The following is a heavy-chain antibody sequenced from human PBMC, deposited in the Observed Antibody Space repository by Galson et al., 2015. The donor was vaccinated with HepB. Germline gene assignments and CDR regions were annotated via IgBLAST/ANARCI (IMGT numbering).Heavy chain of an antibody. Sequence: QSGAEVKKPGASVKVSCKASGYTFTRYGISWVRQAPGQGLEWMGRISGYNGDTEYARNFQGRVTMTADTSTSTAYMELRSLRSDDTAVYYCERGGMATIGGPSFDSWGQGTLVTVSP. V-gene: IGHV1-18*01. J-gene: IGHJ5*01. D-gene: IGHD5-24*01. CDR3: ERGGMATIGGPSFDS. CDR2: ISGYNGDT. CDR1: GYTFTRYG.